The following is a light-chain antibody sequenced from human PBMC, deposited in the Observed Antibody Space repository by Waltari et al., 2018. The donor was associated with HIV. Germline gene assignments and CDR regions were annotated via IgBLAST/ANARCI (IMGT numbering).Light chain of an antibody. Sequence: EIVMTQTPATLSVSPGERATLSCRASQSVSSNLAWYQQKPSQAPRLLIYGASNRATGIPARFSGSGSGTEFTITISSLQSEDFAVYYCQQYNNWPITFGQGTRLEIK. J-gene: IGKJ5*01. CDR3: QQYNNWPIT. CDR2: GAS. CDR1: QSVSSN. V-gene: IGKV3-15*01.